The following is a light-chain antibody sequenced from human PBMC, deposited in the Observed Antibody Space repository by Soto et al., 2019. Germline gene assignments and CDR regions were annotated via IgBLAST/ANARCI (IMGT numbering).Light chain of an antibody. Sequence: QSALTQPASVSGSPGQSITISCTGTSSDVGSYNLVSWYQQDPGKAPKLMIHEGTKRPSGVSNRFSGSKSGNTASLTISGLQAEDEADYYCCSYAGSSTYIFGTGTKLTVL. CDR2: EGT. CDR1: SSDVGSYNL. V-gene: IGLV2-23*01. CDR3: CSYAGSSTYI. J-gene: IGLJ1*01.